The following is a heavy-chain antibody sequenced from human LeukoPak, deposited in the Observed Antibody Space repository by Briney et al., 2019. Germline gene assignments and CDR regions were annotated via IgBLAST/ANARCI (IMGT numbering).Heavy chain of an antibody. J-gene: IGHJ3*01. CDR3: ARRDTYCSGTGCYGDAFYL. Sequence: AAVTVSFKSSGYTFINYDINWVGPATGQGLEWMGWMNPRNGKTAYAQKLQSRVTITRDTSMNTACMELSGLTSEDTAVYYCARRDTYCSGTGCYGDAFYLWGQGTMVTVSS. D-gene: IGHD2-2*01. CDR1: GYTFINYD. CDR2: MNPRNGKT. V-gene: IGHV1-8*02.